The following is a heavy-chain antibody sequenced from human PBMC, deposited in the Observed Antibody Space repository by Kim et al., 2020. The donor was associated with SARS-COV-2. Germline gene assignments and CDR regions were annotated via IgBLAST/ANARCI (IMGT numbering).Heavy chain of an antibody. J-gene: IGHJ1*01. CDR3: ASLTAYDDTNYFQN. Sequence: SETLSLTCTVSGGSIRSYYWSWIRQPPGKGLEWIGYIYYSGSTNYNPSLKSRGAISIDTSKNQFSLKLSSVTAADTAVDYCASLTAYDDTNYFQNWGQGTLVTVSS. V-gene: IGHV4-59*01. CDR2: IYYSGST. CDR1: GGSIRSYY. D-gene: IGHD3-22*01.